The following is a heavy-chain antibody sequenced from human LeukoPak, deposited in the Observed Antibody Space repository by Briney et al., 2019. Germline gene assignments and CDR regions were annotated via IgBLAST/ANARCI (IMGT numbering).Heavy chain of an antibody. CDR3: ARRYYGSATYRLPYDY. V-gene: IGHV3-7*01. J-gene: IGHJ4*02. CDR1: GFIFSGYR. D-gene: IGHD3-22*01. Sequence: QAGGSLRLSCEASGFIFSGYRMSWVRQAPGKGLEWVANIKPDGSEKYSVDSVKGRFTISRDNAKNSLYLQMNSLRAEDTAVYYCARRYYGSATYRLPYDYWGQGTLVTVSS. CDR2: IKPDGSEK.